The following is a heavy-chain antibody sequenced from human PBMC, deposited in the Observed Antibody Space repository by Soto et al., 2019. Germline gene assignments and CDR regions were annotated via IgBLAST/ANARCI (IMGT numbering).Heavy chain of an antibody. J-gene: IGHJ6*02. CDR1: GFTFSSYA. Sequence: QVQLVESGGGVVQPGRSLRLSCAASGFTFSSYAMHWVRQAPGKGLEWVAVISYDGSNKYYADSVKGRFTISRDNSKNTLYLQMNSLRAEDTAVYYCARSYCGGDCYGMDVWGQGTTVTVSS. D-gene: IGHD2-21*01. CDR3: ARSYCGGDCYGMDV. CDR2: ISYDGSNK. V-gene: IGHV3-30-3*01.